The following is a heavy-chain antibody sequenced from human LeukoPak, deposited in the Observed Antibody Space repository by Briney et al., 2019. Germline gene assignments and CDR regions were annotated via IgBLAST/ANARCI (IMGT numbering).Heavy chain of an antibody. D-gene: IGHD6-6*01. V-gene: IGHV3-30*03. J-gene: IGHJ4*02. CDR3: ATHLEYSSSTRSY. CDR1: GFTFSSYG. Sequence: GGSLRLSCAASGFTFSSYGMHWVRQAPGKGLEWVAVISYDGSNKYYADSVKGRFTISRDNSKNTLYLQMNSLRAEDTAVYYCATHLEYSSSTRSYWGQGTLVTVSS. CDR2: ISYDGSNK.